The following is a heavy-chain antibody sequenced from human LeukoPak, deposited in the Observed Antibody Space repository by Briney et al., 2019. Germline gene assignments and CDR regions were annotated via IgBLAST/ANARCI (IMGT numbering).Heavy chain of an antibody. Sequence: PSETLSLTCAVYGGSFSGYYWSWIRQPPGKGLEWIGEINHSGSTNYNPSLKSRVTISVDTSKNQFSLKLSSVTAADTAVYYCASLISDDFWSGLRPHYYYYYYMDVWGKGTTVTVSS. J-gene: IGHJ6*03. CDR3: ASLISDDFWSGLRPHYYYYYYMDV. CDR2: INHSGST. CDR1: GGSFSGYY. D-gene: IGHD3-3*01. V-gene: IGHV4-34*01.